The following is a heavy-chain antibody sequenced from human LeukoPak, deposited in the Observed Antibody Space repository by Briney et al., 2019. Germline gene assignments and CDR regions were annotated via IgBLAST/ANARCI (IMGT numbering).Heavy chain of an antibody. CDR3: ARPNLAYCGGDCDVSFDY. Sequence: GGSLRLSCTASGFTFSLYWMNWVRQAPGKGLEWVANIKQDGSEKHYVDFVKGRFTISRDNARNSVYLQMNSLRAEDTAIYYCARPNLAYCGGDCDVSFDYWGQGSLVTVAS. D-gene: IGHD2-21*02. J-gene: IGHJ4*02. CDR1: GFTFSLYW. CDR2: IKQDGSEK. V-gene: IGHV3-7*01.